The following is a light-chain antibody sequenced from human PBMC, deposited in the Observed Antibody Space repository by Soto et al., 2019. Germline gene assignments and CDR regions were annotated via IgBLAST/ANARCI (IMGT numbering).Light chain of an antibody. J-gene: IGLJ1*01. Sequence: QSVLTPLPSVSGAPGQRITISCTGSSTNIGAASTVDWYQQLPGTAPKLIIYGNNNRPSGVPARFSGSKSGTSASLAIPGLQAEDEGDYYGHPYDSSPSASVCVTGTKVT. CDR2: GNN. V-gene: IGLV1-40*01. CDR1: STNIGAAST. CDR3: HPYDSSPSASV.